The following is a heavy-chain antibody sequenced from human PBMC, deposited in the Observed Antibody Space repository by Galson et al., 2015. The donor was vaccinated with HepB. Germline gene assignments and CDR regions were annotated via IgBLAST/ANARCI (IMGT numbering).Heavy chain of an antibody. CDR1: GYTFTSYD. CDR2: IIPIFGTA. D-gene: IGHD3-10*01. Sequence: SVKVSCKASGYTFTSYDINWVRQATGQGLEWMGGIIPIFGTANYAQKFQGRVTITADKSTSTAYMELSSLRSEDTAVYYCARVGYGSGSYDYYYYGMDVWGQGTTVTVSS. CDR3: ARVGYGSGSYDYYYYGMDV. J-gene: IGHJ6*02. V-gene: IGHV1-69*06.